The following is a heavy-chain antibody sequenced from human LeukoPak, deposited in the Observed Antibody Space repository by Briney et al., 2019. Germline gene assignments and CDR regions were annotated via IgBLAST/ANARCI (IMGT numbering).Heavy chain of an antibody. CDR1: GFTFDDYA. CDR2: ISGDGGRT. Sequence: GGSLRLSCAASGFTFDDYAMHWVRQAPGKGLEWVSLISGDGGRTYYADSVKGRFTISRDNRKNSLYLQMNSLRTEDTALYYCAKVDSGSYFLGVDYWGQGTLVTVSS. V-gene: IGHV3-43*02. D-gene: IGHD1-26*01. J-gene: IGHJ4*02. CDR3: AKVDSGSYFLGVDY.